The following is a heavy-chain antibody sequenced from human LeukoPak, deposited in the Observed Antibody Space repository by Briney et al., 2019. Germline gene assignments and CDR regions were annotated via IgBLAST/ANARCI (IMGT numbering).Heavy chain of an antibody. CDR3: ARDPTAMVTFDY. CDR2: INSDGSST. Sequence: PGGSLRLSCAASGFTFSSYWMHWVRQAPGKGLVWVSRINSDGSSTSYAGSVKGRFTISRDNAKNTLYLQMNSLRAEDTAVYYCARDPTAMVTFDYWGQGTLVTVSS. D-gene: IGHD5-18*01. J-gene: IGHJ4*02. CDR1: GFTFSSYW. V-gene: IGHV3-74*01.